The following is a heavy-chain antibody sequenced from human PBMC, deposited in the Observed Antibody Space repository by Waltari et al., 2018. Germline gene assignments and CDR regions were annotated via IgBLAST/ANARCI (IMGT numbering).Heavy chain of an antibody. J-gene: IGHJ6*03. Sequence: EVQLVQSGAEVKKPGATVKISCKVSGYTFTDYYMPWVQQAPGKELAWLGLVDPEDGETIYAEKFQGRVTITADTSTDTAYMELSSLRSEDTAVYYCATESCSGGSCYSEAGYYYYMDVWGKGTTVTVSS. CDR3: ATESCSGGSCYSEAGYYYYMDV. V-gene: IGHV1-69-2*01. D-gene: IGHD2-15*01. CDR2: VDPEDGET. CDR1: GYTFTDYY.